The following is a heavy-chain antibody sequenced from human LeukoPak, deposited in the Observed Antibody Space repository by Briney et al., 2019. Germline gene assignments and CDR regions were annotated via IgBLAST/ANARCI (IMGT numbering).Heavy chain of an antibody. CDR3: ARGSTYYDFWSGYGATDYFDY. V-gene: IGHV1-18*01. D-gene: IGHD3-3*01. CDR1: GYTFTSYG. J-gene: IGHJ4*02. CDR2: ISAYNGNT. Sequence: ASVKVSCKASGYTFTSYGISWVRQAPGQGLEWMGWISAYNGNTNYAQKLQGRVTMTTDTSTSTAYMELRSLRSDDTAVYYCARGSTYYDFWSGYGATDYFDYWGQGTLVTVSS.